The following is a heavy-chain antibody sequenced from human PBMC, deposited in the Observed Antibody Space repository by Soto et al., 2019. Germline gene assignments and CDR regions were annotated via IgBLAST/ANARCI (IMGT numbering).Heavy chain of an antibody. V-gene: IGHV4-30-4*08. CDR3: ARGLGSGWYDYFDY. D-gene: IGHD6-19*01. CDR1: GGSIRSGDYF. J-gene: IGHJ4*02. CDR2: IFYSGSA. Sequence: QVQLQESGPGLVKPSQTLSLTCTVSGGSIRSGDYFWSWIRQPPGKGLEWIGYIFYSGSAHYTPSLKSRVIISVDTSKNQLSLKLSSVNAADTAVYYCARGLGSGWYDYFDYWGQGTLVTVSS.